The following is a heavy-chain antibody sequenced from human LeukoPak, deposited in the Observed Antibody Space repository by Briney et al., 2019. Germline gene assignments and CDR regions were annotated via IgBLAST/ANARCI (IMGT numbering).Heavy chain of an antibody. D-gene: IGHD5-18*01. V-gene: IGHV4-59*01. CDR2: IYYSGST. CDR1: GGSISSYY. CDR3: ARGNVTWIQLLFDY. Sequence: SETLSLTCTVSGGSISSYYWSWIRQPPGKGLEWIGYIYYSGSTNYNPSLKSRVTISVDTSKNQFSLKLSSVTAADTAVYYCARGNVTWIQLLFDYWGQGTLVTVSS. J-gene: IGHJ4*02.